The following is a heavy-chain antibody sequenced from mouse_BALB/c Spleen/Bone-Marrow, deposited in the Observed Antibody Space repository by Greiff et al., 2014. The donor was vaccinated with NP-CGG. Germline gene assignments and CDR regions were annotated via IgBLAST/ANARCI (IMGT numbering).Heavy chain of an antibody. Sequence: VHLVESGAELVKPGASVKLSCKASGYTFTSYWMHWVKQRPGQGLEWIGEINPSNGRTNYNEKFKSKATLTVDKSSSTAYMQLSSLTSEDSAGYYCARWGITLAYWGQGTLVTVSA. D-gene: IGHD2-4*01. CDR1: GYTFTSYW. CDR3: ARWGITLAY. J-gene: IGHJ3*01. V-gene: IGHV1S81*02. CDR2: INPSNGRT.